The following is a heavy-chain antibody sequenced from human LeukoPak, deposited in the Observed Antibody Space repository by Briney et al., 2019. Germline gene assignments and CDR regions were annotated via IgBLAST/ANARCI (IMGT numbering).Heavy chain of an antibody. V-gene: IGHV3-11*05. D-gene: IGHD1-26*01. J-gene: IGHJ4*02. CDR3: ARDKWEPSD. CDR2: ISSSSSCT. CDR1: GFTFSDYY. Sequence: GRSLRLSCVASGFTFSDYYMSGVRHAPARGLEWGTYISSSSSCTNYADSVKGRVTISRDNAKNSLYLQMNSLRAEDTAVYYGARDKWEPSDWGQGTLVTVSS.